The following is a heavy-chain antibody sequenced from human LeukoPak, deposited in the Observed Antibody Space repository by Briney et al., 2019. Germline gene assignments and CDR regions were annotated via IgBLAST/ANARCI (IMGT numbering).Heavy chain of an antibody. J-gene: IGHJ4*02. CDR2: IMIGGDGK. V-gene: IGHV3-23*01. Sequence: HPGGSLRLSCAGSGFTFNNYAMSWVRRAPRKGLEWVSTIMIGGDGKHYADSVKGRFTISRDNAKNSLYLQMDSLRDEDTAVYYCVRDRGWRTSGYYLYHFDYWGQGTLVTFAS. D-gene: IGHD3-22*01. CDR1: GFTFNNYA. CDR3: VRDRGWRTSGYYLYHFDY.